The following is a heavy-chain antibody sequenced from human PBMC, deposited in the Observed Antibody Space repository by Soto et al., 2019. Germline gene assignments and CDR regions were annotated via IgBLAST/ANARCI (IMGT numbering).Heavy chain of an antibody. CDR3: ARVRSSWYRNWFDP. J-gene: IGHJ5*02. Sequence: GGSLRLSCAASGFTFSSYAMHWVRQAPGKGLEWVAVISYDGSNKYYADSVKGRFTISRDNSKNTLYLQMNSLRAEDTAVYYCARVRSSWYRNWFDPGGQGPRVTAS. CDR1: GFTFSSYA. V-gene: IGHV3-30-3*01. CDR2: ISYDGSNK. D-gene: IGHD6-13*01.